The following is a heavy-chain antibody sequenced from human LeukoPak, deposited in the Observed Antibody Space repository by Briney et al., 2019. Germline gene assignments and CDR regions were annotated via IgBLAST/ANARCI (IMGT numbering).Heavy chain of an antibody. CDR2: ISYDGSNK. D-gene: IGHD1-7*01. CDR3: ARRTFPNDAFDV. Sequence: TGGSLRLSCAASGFTFSSYAMHWVRQAPGKGLEWVAVISYDGSNKYYADSVKGRFTISRDNSKNTLYMQMNSLRAEDTAVYYCARRTFPNDAFDVWGQGTVVTVSS. J-gene: IGHJ3*01. CDR1: GFTFSSYA. V-gene: IGHV3-30-3*01.